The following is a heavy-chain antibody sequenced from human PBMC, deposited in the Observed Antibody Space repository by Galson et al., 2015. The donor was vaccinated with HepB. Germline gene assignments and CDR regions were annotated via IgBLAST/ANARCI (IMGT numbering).Heavy chain of an antibody. J-gene: IGHJ4*02. CDR1: GFTFSSYW. CDR2: INSDGSST. V-gene: IGHV3-74*01. Sequence: SLRLSCAASGFTFSSYWMHWVRQAPGKGLVWVSRINSDGSSTSYADSVKGRFAISRDNAKNTLYLQMNSLRAEDTAVYYCARSSLPPGYCSGGSCPYYFDYWGQGTLVTVSS. CDR3: ARSSLPPGYCSGGSCPYYFDY. D-gene: IGHD2-15*01.